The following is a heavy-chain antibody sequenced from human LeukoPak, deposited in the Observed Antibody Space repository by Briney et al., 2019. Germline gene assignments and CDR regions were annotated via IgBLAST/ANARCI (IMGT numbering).Heavy chain of an antibody. CDR3: ARELTTFDY. CDR1: GFTFDDYA. Sequence: GGSLRLSCAASGFTFDDYAMHWVRHAPGKGLEWVSGISWNSGSIGYADSVKGRFTISRDNAKNSLYLQMNSLRAEDTALHYCARELTTFDYWGQGTLVTVSS. V-gene: IGHV3-9*01. D-gene: IGHD1-26*01. CDR2: ISWNSGSI. J-gene: IGHJ4*02.